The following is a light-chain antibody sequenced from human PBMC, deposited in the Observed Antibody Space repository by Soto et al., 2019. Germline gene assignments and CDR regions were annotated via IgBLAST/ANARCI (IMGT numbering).Light chain of an antibody. CDR1: QSVSSY. CDR2: DAS. V-gene: IGKV3-11*01. CDR3: QQRGSRPLT. Sequence: EIVLTQSPATLSLSPGERATLSCRASQSVSSYLAWYQQKPGQAPRLLIYDASNRATGIPARFSGGGSGTDFTLTISSLEPEDFAVYYCQQRGSRPLTFGGGTKVDIK. J-gene: IGKJ4*01.